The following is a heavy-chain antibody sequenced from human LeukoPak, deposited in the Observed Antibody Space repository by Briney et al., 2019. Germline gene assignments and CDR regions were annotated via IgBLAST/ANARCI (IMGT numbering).Heavy chain of an antibody. CDR3: AKIPLGGPAAPYYYYMDV. D-gene: IGHD2-2*01. Sequence: GGSLRLSCAASGFTFSSYSMNWVRQAPGKGLEWVSSISSSSSYIYYADSVKGRFTISRDNAKNSLYLQMNSLRAEDTAVYYCAKIPLGGPAAPYYYYMDVWGKGTTVTVSS. CDR2: ISSSSSYI. CDR1: GFTFSSYS. J-gene: IGHJ6*03. V-gene: IGHV3-21*04.